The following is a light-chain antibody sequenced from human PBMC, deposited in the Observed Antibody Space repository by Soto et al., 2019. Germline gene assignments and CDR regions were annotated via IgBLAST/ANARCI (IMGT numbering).Light chain of an antibody. Sequence: QSVLTQPPSASGSRGQSVTISCTGTSSDVGGYDYVSWYQQHPGKAPKLLIYEDTKRPSGVPDRFSGSKSGTTASLTVSGLQAEDEADCYCSSHAGSNNLVFGGGTKLTVL. CDR3: SSHAGSNNLV. CDR2: EDT. J-gene: IGLJ2*01. V-gene: IGLV2-8*01. CDR1: SSDVGGYDY.